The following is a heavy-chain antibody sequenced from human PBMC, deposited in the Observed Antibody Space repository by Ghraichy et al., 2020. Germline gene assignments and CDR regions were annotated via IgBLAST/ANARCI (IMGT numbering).Heavy chain of an antibody. CDR2: IDQSGST. J-gene: IGHJ6*02. CDR3: ARVKWLGDPYTYYGMDI. CDR1: NGSFSGYY. D-gene: IGHD3-16*01. V-gene: IGHV4-34*01. Sequence: SETLSLTCAVYNGSFSGYYWSWIRQPPGKGLEWIGEIDQSGSTYYTPSLKSRVTLSVDTSKSQFSLKLSSLTAADTAVYYCARVKWLGDPYTYYGMDIWGQGTAVTVSS.